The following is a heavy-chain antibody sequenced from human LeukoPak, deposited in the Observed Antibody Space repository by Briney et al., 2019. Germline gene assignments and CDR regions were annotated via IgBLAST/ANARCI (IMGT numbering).Heavy chain of an antibody. D-gene: IGHD6-13*01. CDR3: AKDGGSSWPYYFDY. J-gene: IGHJ4*02. Sequence: PGGSLRLSCAASGFTFSSYAMSWVRQAPGKGLEWVSAISGSGGSTYYADSVKGRFTISRDNSKNTLYLQMNSLRTEDTALYYCAKDGGSSWPYYFDYWGQGTLVTVSS. CDR2: ISGSGGST. V-gene: IGHV3-23*01. CDR1: GFTFSSYA.